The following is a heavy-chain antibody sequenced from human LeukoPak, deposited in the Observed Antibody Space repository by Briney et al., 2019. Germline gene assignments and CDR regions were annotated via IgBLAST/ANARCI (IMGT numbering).Heavy chain of an antibody. V-gene: IGHV3-53*01. J-gene: IGHJ4*02. Sequence: GSLRLSCAASGFTVSSNYMSWARQAPGKGLEWVSVIYSGGSTYYADSVEGRFTISRDNSKNTLYLQMNSLRAEDTAVYYCATHRDYGDFFDYWGQGTLVTVSS. D-gene: IGHD4-17*01. CDR2: IYSGGST. CDR3: ATHRDYGDFFDY. CDR1: GFTVSSNY.